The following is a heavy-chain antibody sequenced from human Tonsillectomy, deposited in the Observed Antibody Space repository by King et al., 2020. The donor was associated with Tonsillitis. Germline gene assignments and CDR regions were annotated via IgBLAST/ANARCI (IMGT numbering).Heavy chain of an antibody. V-gene: IGHV3-74*01. D-gene: IGHD2-2*01. CDR1: GFTFSSYW. CDR2: INSDGSST. CDR3: AVYCGSTGCYSRGVNS. Sequence: VQLVESGGGLVQPGGSLRLSCAASGFTFSSYWRYWVRQAPGEGLVWVSRINSDGSSTSYADSVKGRFTISRDNAKNTLYLQMNGLRAEDAAVYYCAVYCGSTGCYSRGVNSWGQGTLVTVSS. J-gene: IGHJ4*02.